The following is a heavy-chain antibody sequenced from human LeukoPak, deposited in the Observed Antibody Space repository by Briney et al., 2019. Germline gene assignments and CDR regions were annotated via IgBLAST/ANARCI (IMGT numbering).Heavy chain of an antibody. CDR3: ARPAKGAYYYYYMDV. V-gene: IGHV1-18*01. CDR1: DYTLLTYG. CDR2: ISTYNGNT. Sequence: GASVKVSCKASDYTLLTYGITWVRQAPGQGLEWMGWISTYNGNTHYAQKLPGRVTMTTDTSTRTAYMELRSLTSNDTGIYYCARPAKGAYYYYYMDVWGRGTTVTVSS. D-gene: IGHD2-2*01. J-gene: IGHJ6*03.